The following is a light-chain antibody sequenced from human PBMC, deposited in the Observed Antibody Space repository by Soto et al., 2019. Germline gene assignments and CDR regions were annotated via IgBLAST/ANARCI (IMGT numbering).Light chain of an antibody. Sequence: IVLTQCPATLSVSPGERATLSCRASQPVXNTFGWYQQKPGQAPRFLXACASSRATGSPDRLSGSGSGTDFTLTISRLEPEDFAVYYFQQYGSARVTFGQGTRLDIK. CDR3: QQYGSARVT. CDR1: QPVXNTF. CDR2: CAS. V-gene: IGKV3-20*01. J-gene: IGKJ5*01.